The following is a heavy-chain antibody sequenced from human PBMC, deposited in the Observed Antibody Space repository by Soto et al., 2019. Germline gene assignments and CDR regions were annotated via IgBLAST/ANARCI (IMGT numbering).Heavy chain of an antibody. Sequence: SETLSLTCSVSGGSISGYYWSWIRQPPGKGLNWIGYVYSSGTTDYNPSLQGRVTISVDTSKNQFSLKLSSVTAADTAVYYCARFGDYYFDYWGQGTLVTVSS. V-gene: IGHV4-4*08. CDR3: ARFGDYYFDY. CDR1: GGSISGYY. CDR2: VYSSGTT. D-gene: IGHD4-17*01. J-gene: IGHJ4*02.